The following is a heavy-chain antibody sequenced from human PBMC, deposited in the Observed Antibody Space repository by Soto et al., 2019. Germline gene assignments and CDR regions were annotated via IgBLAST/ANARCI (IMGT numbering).Heavy chain of an antibody. D-gene: IGHD3-16*02. V-gene: IGHV3-7*01. Sequence: HPGGSLRLSCAASGFAFSRFWMSWVRQAPGKGLEWVATIKEDGSQKYYVDPVKGRFTISRDNTNNSPYLQMSSLRDGDSAVYYCMRTNRGYPGDSWXQGTLVTVSS. CDR1: GFAFSRFW. J-gene: IGHJ4*02. CDR3: MRTNRGYPGDS. CDR2: IKEDGSQK.